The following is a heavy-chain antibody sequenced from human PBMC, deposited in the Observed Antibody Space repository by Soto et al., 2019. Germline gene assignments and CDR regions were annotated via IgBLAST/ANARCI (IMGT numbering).Heavy chain of an antibody. V-gene: IGHV3-30-3*01. CDR1: GFTFSSYA. J-gene: IGHJ4*02. CDR2: ISYDGSNK. CDR3: ASDSSGYLDY. Sequence: PGGSLRLSCAASGFTFSSYAMHWVRQAPGKGLEWVAVISYDGSNKYYADSVKGRFTISRDNSKNTLYLQMNSLRAEDTAVYYCASDSSGYLDYWGQGTLVTVSS. D-gene: IGHD3-22*01.